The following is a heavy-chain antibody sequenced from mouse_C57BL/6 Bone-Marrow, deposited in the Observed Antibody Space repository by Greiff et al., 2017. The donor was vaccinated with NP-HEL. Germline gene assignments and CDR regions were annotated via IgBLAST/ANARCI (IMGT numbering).Heavy chain of an antibody. CDR2: ISSGGSYT. Sequence: EVQLVESGGDLVKPGGSLKLSCAASGFTFSSYGMSWVRQTPDKRLEWVATISSGGSYTYNPDSVKGRFTISRDNAKNTLYLQMSSLKSEDTAMYYCARHGATVVRGYFDYWGQGTTLTVSS. CDR1: GFTFSSYG. D-gene: IGHD1-1*01. J-gene: IGHJ2*01. CDR3: ARHGATVVRGYFDY. V-gene: IGHV5-6*01.